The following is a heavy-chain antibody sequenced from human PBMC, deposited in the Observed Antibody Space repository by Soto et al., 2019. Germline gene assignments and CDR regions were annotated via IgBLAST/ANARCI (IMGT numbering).Heavy chain of an antibody. CDR1: GGSMTGYY. CDR3: ARSVPPRWLQFDS. D-gene: IGHD6-19*01. V-gene: IGHV4-59*01. Sequence: SETLSLTCTVSGGSMTGYYWSWIRQPPGKGLEWIGYVYYTGSTTYNPSLKSRVTMSVDSSKNQFSLRLSSVTAADTAIYYCARSVPPRWLQFDSWGQGTLVTVSS. CDR2: VYYTGST. J-gene: IGHJ4*02.